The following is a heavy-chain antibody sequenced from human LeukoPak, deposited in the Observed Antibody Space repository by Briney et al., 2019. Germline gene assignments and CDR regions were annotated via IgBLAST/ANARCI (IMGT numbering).Heavy chain of an antibody. CDR1: GFTFSSYA. CDR2: IRGTGSST. J-gene: IGHJ6*03. Sequence: GGSLRLSCGASGFTFSSYAMAWVRQAPGKGLEWVSAIRGTGSSTYYADSVKGRFTISRDNSKSTLYLQMNSLRAEDTAVYYCAGTVTSYYYYMDVWGKGTTVTVSS. V-gene: IGHV3-23*01. CDR3: AGTVTSYYYYMDV. D-gene: IGHD4-11*01.